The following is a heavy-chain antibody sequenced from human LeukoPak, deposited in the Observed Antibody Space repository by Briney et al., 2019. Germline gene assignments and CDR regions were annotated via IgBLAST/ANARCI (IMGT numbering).Heavy chain of an antibody. Sequence: GGSLRLSCSASGFSFIDYAIHWVRQPPEKGLEWVSSISGSGGSTYYADSVRGRFAISRDNSKSVLFLQMNSLRAEDTAIYYCAKEVGSSSICAGDCYSSLEYWGQGTLVTVSS. CDR1: GFSFIDYA. CDR3: AKEVGSSSICAGDCYSSLEY. V-gene: IGHV3-23*01. D-gene: IGHD2-21*02. CDR2: ISGSGGST. J-gene: IGHJ4*02.